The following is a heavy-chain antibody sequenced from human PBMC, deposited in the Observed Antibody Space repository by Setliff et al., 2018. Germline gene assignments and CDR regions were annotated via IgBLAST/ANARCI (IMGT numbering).Heavy chain of an antibody. CDR1: GFT. CDR3: AREGGSSGYCGYFDY. V-gene: IGHV3-30*01. Sequence: GGSLRLSCAAFGFTVHWVRQAPGKGLEWVSAISSDGISKYYAESVKGRFTISRDNSKNTVYLQMDSLTADDTAVYYCAREGGSSGYCGYFDYWGQGTLVSVSS. D-gene: IGHD3-22*01. J-gene: IGHJ4*02. CDR2: ISSDGISK.